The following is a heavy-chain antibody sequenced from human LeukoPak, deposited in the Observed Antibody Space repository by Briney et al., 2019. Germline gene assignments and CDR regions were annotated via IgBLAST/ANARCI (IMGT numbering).Heavy chain of an antibody. CDR2: ISGSGGST. CDR1: GFTFSSYA. Sequence: GGSLRLSCAASGFTFSSYAMSWVRRAPGKGLEWVSAISGSGGSTYYADSVKGRFTISRDNSTNTLYLQMNSLRAEDTAVYYCAKTTHYDFWSDDAFDIWGQGTMVTVSS. D-gene: IGHD3-3*01. CDR3: AKTTHYDFWSDDAFDI. J-gene: IGHJ3*02. V-gene: IGHV3-23*01.